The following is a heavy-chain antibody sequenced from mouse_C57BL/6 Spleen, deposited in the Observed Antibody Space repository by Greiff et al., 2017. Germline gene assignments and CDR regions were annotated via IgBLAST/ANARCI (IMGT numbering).Heavy chain of an antibody. CDR1: GYTFTSYW. V-gene: IGHV1-52*01. CDR3: AREEGLRRGFAY. Sequence: QVQLKQPGAELVRPGSSVKLSCKASGYTFTSYWMHWVKQRPIQGLEWIGNIDPSDSETHYNQKFKDKATLTVDKSSSTAYMQLSSLTSEDSAVYYCAREEGLRRGFAYWGQGTLVTVSA. J-gene: IGHJ3*01. CDR2: IDPSDSET. D-gene: IGHD2-4*01.